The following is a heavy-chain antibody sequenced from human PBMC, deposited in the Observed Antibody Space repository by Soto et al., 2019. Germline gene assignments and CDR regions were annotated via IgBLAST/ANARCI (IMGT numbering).Heavy chain of an antibody. CDR3: AIIQRGDFWSGYYTTIDY. CDR2: ISAYNGNT. J-gene: IGHJ4*02. V-gene: IGHV1-18*01. CDR1: GYTFTSYG. Sequence: ASVKVSCKASGYTFTSYGISWVRQAPGQGLEWMGWISAYNGNTNYAQKFQGRVTMTRNTSISTAYMELSSLRSEDTAVYYCAIIQRGDFWSGYYTTIDYWGQGTLVTVSS. D-gene: IGHD3-3*01.